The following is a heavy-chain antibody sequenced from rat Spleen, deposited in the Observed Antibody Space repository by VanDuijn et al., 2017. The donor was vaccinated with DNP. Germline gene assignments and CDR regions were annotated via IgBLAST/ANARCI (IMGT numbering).Heavy chain of an antibody. D-gene: IGHD1-7*01. CDR1: GFTFSNYD. CDR3: ARLILRVWGAMDA. V-gene: IGHV5-7*01. Sequence: EVQLVESGGGLVQPGRSMKLSCAASGFTFSNYDMAWVRQAPKKGLEWVATISYDGSSTYYRDSVKGRFTISRDNAKSTLYLQRDSLRAEDTATYYCARLILRVWGAMDAWGQGTSVTVSS. J-gene: IGHJ4*01. CDR2: ISYDGSST.